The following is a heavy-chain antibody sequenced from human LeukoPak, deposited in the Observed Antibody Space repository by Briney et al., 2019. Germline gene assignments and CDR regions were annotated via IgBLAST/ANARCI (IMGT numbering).Heavy chain of an antibody. CDR1: GGTFSSYA. CDR2: IIPIFGTA. D-gene: IGHD4-11*01. J-gene: IGHJ4*02. V-gene: IGHV1-69*05. Sequence: ASVKVSCKASGGTFSSYAISWVRQAPGQGLEWMGGIIPIFGTANYAQKFQGRVTITTDESTSTAYMELSSLRSEDTAVYYCASRESYSNYDYFDYWGQGTLVNVSS. CDR3: ASRESYSNYDYFDY.